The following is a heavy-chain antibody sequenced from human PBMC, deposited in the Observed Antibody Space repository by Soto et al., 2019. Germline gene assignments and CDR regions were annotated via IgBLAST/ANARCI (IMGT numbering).Heavy chain of an antibody. V-gene: IGHV3-30*18. CDR2: ISYDGSNK. J-gene: IGHJ6*02. CDR3: ANSQLQPDYYYYYYGMDV. D-gene: IGHD2-2*01. Sequence: QVQLVESGGGVVQPGRSLRLSCAASGFTFSSYGMHWVRQAPGKGLEWVAVISYDGSNKYYADSVKGRFTISRDNSKNTLYLQMNSLRAEDTAVYYCANSQLQPDYYYYYYGMDVWGQGTTVTDSS. CDR1: GFTFSSYG.